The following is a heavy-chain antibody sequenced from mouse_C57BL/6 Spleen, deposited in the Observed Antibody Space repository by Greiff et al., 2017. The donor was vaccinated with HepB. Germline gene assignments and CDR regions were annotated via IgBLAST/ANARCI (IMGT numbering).Heavy chain of an antibody. CDR1: GFSLTSYA. J-gene: IGHJ4*01. Sequence: QVQLQQSGPGLVAPSQSLSITCTVSGFSLTSYAISWVRQPPGKGLAWLGVIWTGGGTNYNSALKSRLSISKDNSKSQVFLKMNSLQTDDTARYYCARNFKMAKLGGGYYYAMDYWGQGTSVTVSS. CDR3: ARNFKMAKLGGGYYYAMDY. CDR2: IWTGGGT. D-gene: IGHD4-1*01. V-gene: IGHV2-9-1*01.